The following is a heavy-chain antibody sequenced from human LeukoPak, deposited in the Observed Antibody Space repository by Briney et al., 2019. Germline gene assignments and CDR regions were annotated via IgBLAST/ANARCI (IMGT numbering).Heavy chain of an antibody. J-gene: IGHJ4*02. CDR3: ARAARYSGYDGLLKRYYFDY. CDR2: IYHSGST. D-gene: IGHD5-12*01. Sequence: PSETLSLTCAVSGYSISSGYYWGWIRQPQGKGLEWIGSIYHSGSTYYNPSLKSRVTISVDTSKNQFSLKLSSVTAADTAVYYCARAARYSGYDGLLKRYYFDYWGQGTLVTVSS. V-gene: IGHV4-38-2*01. CDR1: GYSISSGYY.